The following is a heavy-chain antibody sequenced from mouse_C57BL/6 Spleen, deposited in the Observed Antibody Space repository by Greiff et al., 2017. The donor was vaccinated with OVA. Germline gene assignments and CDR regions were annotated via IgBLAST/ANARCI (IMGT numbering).Heavy chain of an antibody. J-gene: IGHJ2*01. V-gene: IGHV5-9-1*02. CDR3: TRDRYYGYFDY. CDR2: ISSGGDYI. D-gene: IGHD1-1*01. Sequence: EVKLVESGEGLVKPGGSLKLSCAASGFTFSSYAMSWVRQTPEKRLEWVAYISSGGDYIYYADTVKGRFTISRDNARNTLYLQMSSLKSEDTAMYYCTRDRYYGYFDYWGQGTTLTVSS. CDR1: GFTFSSYA.